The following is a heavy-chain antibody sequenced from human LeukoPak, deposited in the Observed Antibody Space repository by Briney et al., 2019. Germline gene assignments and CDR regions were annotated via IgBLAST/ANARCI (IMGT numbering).Heavy chain of an antibody. V-gene: IGHV4-59*01. CDR1: GGSISSYY. J-gene: IGHJ4*02. CDR2: IYYSGST. CDR3: ARLIAAAAAFDY. Sequence: SETLSLTCTVSGGSISSYYWSWIRQPPGKGLEWIGYIYYSGSTNYNPSLKSRVTISVDTSKNQFSLELSSVTAADTAVYYCARLIAAAAAFDYWGQGTLVTVSS. D-gene: IGHD6-13*01.